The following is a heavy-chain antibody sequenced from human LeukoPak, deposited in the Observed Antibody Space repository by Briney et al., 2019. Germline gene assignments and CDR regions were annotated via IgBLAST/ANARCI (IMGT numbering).Heavy chain of an antibody. Sequence: ASVKVSCKASGNTFSSYAMHWVHQAPGQRLEWMGWINGGNGKTKYSEKFQGRVTITRDTSATTAYMELSRLRSDDTAVYYCARDRAVATIGGVDYWGQGTLVTVSS. CDR1: GNTFSSYA. V-gene: IGHV1-3*01. J-gene: IGHJ4*02. D-gene: IGHD5-12*01. CDR3: ARDRAVATIGGVDY. CDR2: INGGNGKT.